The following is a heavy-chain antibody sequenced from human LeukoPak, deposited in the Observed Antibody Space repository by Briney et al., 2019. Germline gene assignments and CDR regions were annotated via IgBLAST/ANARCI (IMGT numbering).Heavy chain of an antibody. Sequence: ASVKVSCKASGYTFTSYDINWVRQATGQGLEWMGWMNPNSGNTGYAQKFQGRVTMTRNTSISTAYMELSSLRSEDTAMYYCASALKRGSAGTLIDHWGQGTLVTVSS. CDR3: ASALKRGSAGTLIDH. V-gene: IGHV1-8*01. J-gene: IGHJ4*02. CDR1: GYTFTSYD. CDR2: MNPNSGNT. D-gene: IGHD6-13*01.